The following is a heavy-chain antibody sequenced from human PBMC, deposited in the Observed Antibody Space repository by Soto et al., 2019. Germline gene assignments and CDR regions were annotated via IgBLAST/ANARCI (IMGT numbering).Heavy chain of an antibody. D-gene: IGHD6-6*01. CDR2: ISSNGVGT. J-gene: IGHJ6*03. V-gene: IGHV3-64*01. CDR3: ARRARPDFYYMDV. Sequence: EVQLAESGGGLAQPGGSLSLPGAASGFTLRGYARDWVRQAPGKGLEYVSGISSNGVGTYYANSVQGRFTISRDNSKNTVYLQMGSLRPEDMAVYYCARRARPDFYYMDVWGKGTTVTVSS. CDR1: GFTLRGYA.